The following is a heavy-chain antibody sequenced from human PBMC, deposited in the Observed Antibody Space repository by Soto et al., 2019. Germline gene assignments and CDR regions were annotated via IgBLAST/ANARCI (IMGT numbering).Heavy chain of an antibody. Sequence: LSLTCAVSGGSISSGDYSWSWIRQPPGKGLEWLGYISDSGSTYYNPSLKSRATISADRSKNQFSLNLSSVTAADTAVYYCARGSTDYFDSTGYHGYFDYWGQGTLVTVSS. CDR3: ARGSTDYFDSTGYHGYFDY. CDR1: GGSISSGDYS. CDR2: ISDSGST. J-gene: IGHJ4*02. V-gene: IGHV4-30-2*01. D-gene: IGHD3-22*01.